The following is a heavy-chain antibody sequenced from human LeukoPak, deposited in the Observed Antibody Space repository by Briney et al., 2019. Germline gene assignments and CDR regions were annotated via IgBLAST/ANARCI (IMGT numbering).Heavy chain of an antibody. Sequence: ASVKVSCKASGYSSTNYAINCVRQSPGQGVKGMGWISGYTGKTNYAQKFQVRVTMTANTSTNTAYLELRSLRVDDTATYYCARALVRGTYFHYMDVWGKGTSVSVSS. J-gene: IGHJ6*03. D-gene: IGHD3-10*01. CDR3: ARALVRGTYFHYMDV. CDR1: GYSSTNYA. CDR2: ISGYTGKT. V-gene: IGHV1-18*01.